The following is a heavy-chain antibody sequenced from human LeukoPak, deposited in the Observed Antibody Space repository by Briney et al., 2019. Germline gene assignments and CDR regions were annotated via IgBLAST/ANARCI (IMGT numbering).Heavy chain of an antibody. CDR2: ISAYNGNT. Sequence: ASVKVSCKASGYTFTSYGISWVRQAPGQGLEWMGWISAYNGNTNYAQKLQGRVTMTTDTSTSTAYMELRSLRSDDTAVYYCAFGTMVRGVILHYYYGMDVRGQGTTVTVSS. D-gene: IGHD3-10*01. CDR3: AFGTMVRGVILHYYYGMDV. V-gene: IGHV1-18*01. CDR1: GYTFTSYG. J-gene: IGHJ6*02.